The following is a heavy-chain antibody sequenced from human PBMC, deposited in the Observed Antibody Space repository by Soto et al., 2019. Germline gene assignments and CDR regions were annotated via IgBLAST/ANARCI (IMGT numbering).Heavy chain of an antibody. CDR3: ARDGVAAGNINFDY. CDR1: GYMITKSA. Sequence: QVHLVQSGAEVKKPGASVKVSCKASGYMITKSAMHWVRQAPGQRLEWMGWISGDSGNTKYSPKLQDRVTITRDTSASTAYMELSSLRSEDTALYYCARDGVAAGNINFDYWGQGTLVTVSS. CDR2: ISGDSGNT. D-gene: IGHD6-19*01. J-gene: IGHJ4*01. V-gene: IGHV1-3*01.